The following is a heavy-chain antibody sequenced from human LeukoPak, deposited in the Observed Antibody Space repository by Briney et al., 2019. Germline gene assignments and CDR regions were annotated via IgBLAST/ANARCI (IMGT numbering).Heavy chain of an antibody. CDR1: GVSVSNSY. CDR2: IYYSGIT. Sequence: SETLSLTCTVSGVSVSNSYWTWIRQPPGKGLEWIGFIYYSGITKYNPSLKSRVAISVDMSKNQFSLKLSSVTAADTALYYCARGDSSTWYGIVSYYFDYWGQGTLVTVSS. D-gene: IGHD6-13*01. V-gene: IGHV4-59*02. CDR3: ARGDSSTWYGIVSYYFDY. J-gene: IGHJ4*02.